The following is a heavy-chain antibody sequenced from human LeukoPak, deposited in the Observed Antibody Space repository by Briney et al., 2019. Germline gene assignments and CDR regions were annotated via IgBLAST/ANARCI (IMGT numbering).Heavy chain of an antibody. CDR3: AKGSLVGATTSFDY. D-gene: IGHD1-26*01. J-gene: IGHJ4*02. Sequence: PSETLSLTCAVSGGSISSSNWWSWVRQAPGKGLEWVSSVNDTGGTTYYADSVKGRFTISRDNSKNTLYLQMNSLRAEDTAVYYCAKGSLVGATTSFDYWGQGTLVTVSS. CDR1: GGSISSSN. CDR2: VNDTGGTT. V-gene: IGHV3-23*01.